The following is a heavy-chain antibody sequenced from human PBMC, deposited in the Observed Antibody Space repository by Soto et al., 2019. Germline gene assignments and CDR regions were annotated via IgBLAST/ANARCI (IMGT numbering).Heavy chain of an antibody. V-gene: IGHV4-34*01. Sequence: AETLSLTCSFYSGSFSGYYWSLIRQPPGKGLEWSGELYQGLSIIYNPSLESRVTISGDSSKNQFSLKLRSVTAADTAVYYCARHGGYYFDYWGQGTLVTVSS. CDR2: LYQGLSI. CDR1: SGSFSGYY. CDR3: ARHGGYYFDY. J-gene: IGHJ4*02. D-gene: IGHD3-16*01.